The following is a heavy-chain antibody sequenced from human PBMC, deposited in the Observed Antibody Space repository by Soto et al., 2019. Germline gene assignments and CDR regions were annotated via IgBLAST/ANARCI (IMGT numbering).Heavy chain of an antibody. V-gene: IGHV1-69*02. CDR1: GGTFDSYS. J-gene: IGHJ3*01. Sequence: QVQLVQSGAEVKKPGSSLRVSCRASGGTFDSYSISWVRQAPGQGLEGLGKVAPIFDFSRYAPKFQGRVTRTSDNYASIAYMDLSGLTSQDTAVYYCATGAVGGRQQLVLDAFDFWGQGTKVTVSS. D-gene: IGHD6-13*01. CDR3: ATGAVGGRQQLVLDAFDF. CDR2: VAPIFDFS.